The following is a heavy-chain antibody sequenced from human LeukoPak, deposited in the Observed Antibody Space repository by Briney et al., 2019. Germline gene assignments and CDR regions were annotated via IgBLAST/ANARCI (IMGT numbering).Heavy chain of an antibody. D-gene: IGHD3-10*01. Sequence: SSQTLSLTCTVSGGSISSGDYYWSWIRQPPGEGLEWIGYIYYSGSTYYNPSLKSRVTISVDTSKNQFSLKLSSVTAADTAVYYRARERPDYYGSGSYLLDWGQGTLVTVSS. CDR1: GGSISSGDYY. CDR2: IYYSGST. V-gene: IGHV4-30-4*01. J-gene: IGHJ4*02. CDR3: ARERPDYYGSGSYLLD.